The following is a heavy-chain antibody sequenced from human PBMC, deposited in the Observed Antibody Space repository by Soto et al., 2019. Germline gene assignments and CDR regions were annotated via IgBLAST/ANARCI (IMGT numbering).Heavy chain of an antibody. D-gene: IGHD5-12*01. V-gene: IGHV3-48*03. CDR3: TKEKSVMYSGYDAFDI. CDR2: ISTTGGT. CDR1: GFTFSSYE. Sequence: GGSLRLSCAASGFTFSSYEFDWVRQAPGKGLEWVAYISTTGGTMYADFVEGRFTISRDDADNSLYPQMNSLRVEDTAVYHCTKEKSVMYSGYDAFDIWGRGTMVTVSS. J-gene: IGHJ3*02.